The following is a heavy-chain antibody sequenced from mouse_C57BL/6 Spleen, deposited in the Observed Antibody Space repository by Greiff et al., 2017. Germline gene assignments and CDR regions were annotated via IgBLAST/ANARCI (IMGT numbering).Heavy chain of an antibody. CDR1: GYTFTSYW. J-gene: IGHJ1*03. V-gene: IGHV1-72*01. Sequence: QVQLQQPGAELVKPGASVKLSCKASGYTFTSYWMHWVKQRPGRGLEWIGRIDPNSGGTKYNEKFKSKATLTVDKPSSTAYIQLSSLTSEDSAVYYGEKYDYDGLYWDFDVWGTGTTVTVSS. D-gene: IGHD2-4*01. CDR2: IDPNSGGT. CDR3: EKYDYDGLYWDFDV.